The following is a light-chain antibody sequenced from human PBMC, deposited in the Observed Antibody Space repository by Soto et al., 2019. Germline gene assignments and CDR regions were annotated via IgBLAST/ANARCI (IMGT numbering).Light chain of an antibody. Sequence: QSVLTQPASVSGSPGQSITISCTGTSSDVGGYNYVSWYQQYPGKAPKLMIYDVSNRPSEVSNRFFGSKSGNTASLTISGLQAEDEADYYCRAYTXSSTYVFGAGTKVTVL. CDR1: SSDVGGYNY. CDR2: DVS. CDR3: RAYTXSSTYV. V-gene: IGLV2-14*01. J-gene: IGLJ1*01.